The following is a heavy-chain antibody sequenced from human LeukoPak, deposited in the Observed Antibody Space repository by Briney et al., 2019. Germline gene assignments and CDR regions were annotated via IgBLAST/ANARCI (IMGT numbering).Heavy chain of an antibody. CDR1: GFTFDDYG. CDR3: ARRMGAYYYMDV. J-gene: IGHJ6*03. Sequence: GGSLRLSCAASGFTFDDYGMSWVRQAPGRGLEWVSGINWNGGSTGYADSVKGRFTISRDNAKNSLSLEMNRLRAEDTAFYYCARRMGAYYYMDVWGTGTTVTVSS. D-gene: IGHD3-16*01. CDR2: INWNGGST. V-gene: IGHV3-20*04.